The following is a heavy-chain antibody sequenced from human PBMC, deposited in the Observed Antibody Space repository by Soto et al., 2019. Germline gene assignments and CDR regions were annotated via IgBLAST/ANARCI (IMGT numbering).Heavy chain of an antibody. CDR2: ILNDASGH. CDR1: GFTFSRHG. CDR3: ARDDDYPDNGFDY. V-gene: IGHV3-33*01. Sequence: QVQLVESGGGVVQPGTSLRLSCAASGFTFSRHGMHWVRQTPGKGLEWLAVILNDASGHWYADSVKGRFTISRDNFENTVYLQMNGRRLEDTAMYYCARDDDYPDNGFDYWGQGTLVTVSS. J-gene: IGHJ4*02. D-gene: IGHD4-17*01.